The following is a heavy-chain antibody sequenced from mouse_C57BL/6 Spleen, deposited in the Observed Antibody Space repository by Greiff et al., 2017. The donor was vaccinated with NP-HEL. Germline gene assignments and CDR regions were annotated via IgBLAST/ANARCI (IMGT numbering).Heavy chain of an antibody. D-gene: IGHD2-4*01. CDR2: ISSGSSTI. Sequence: DVMLVESGGGLVKPGGSLKLSCAASGFTFSDYGMHWVRQAPEKGLEWVAYISSGSSTIYYVDTVKGRFTISRDNAKNTLFLQMTSLRSEDTAMYYCARIYDYDVRYAMDYWGQGTSVTVSS. V-gene: IGHV5-17*01. CDR3: ARIYDYDVRYAMDY. J-gene: IGHJ4*01. CDR1: GFTFSDYG.